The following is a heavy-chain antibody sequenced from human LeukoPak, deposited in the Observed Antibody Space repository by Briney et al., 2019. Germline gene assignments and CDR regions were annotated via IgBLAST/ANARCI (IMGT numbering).Heavy chain of an antibody. Sequence: ASVKVSCKASGYTFTAYNVYWVRQAPGQGLEWMGWMGWINPNSGGTNYTQNFQGWVTMTRDTSVSTAYMELSSLRSEGTALYFCARDLIVYGSGSYFDYWGQGTLVTVSS. D-gene: IGHD3-10*01. V-gene: IGHV1-2*04. CDR2: GWMGWINPNSGGT. CDR1: GYTFTAYN. CDR3: ARDLIVYGSGSYFDY. J-gene: IGHJ4*02.